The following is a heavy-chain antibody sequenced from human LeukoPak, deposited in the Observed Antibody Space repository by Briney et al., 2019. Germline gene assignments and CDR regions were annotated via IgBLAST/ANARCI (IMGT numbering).Heavy chain of an antibody. CDR2: IIPPLGIT. Sequence: SVKVSCKPSGGTFSAHSIIWVRQAPGQGLEWMGGIIPPLGITNYPQKFQGRVTITTDESTSIAFMDLSSLRSEDTAVYFCARVNAMAAGTHYFDSWGQGTLVTVSS. CDR3: ARVNAMAAGTHYFDS. D-gene: IGHD6-13*01. J-gene: IGHJ4*02. CDR1: GGTFSAHS. V-gene: IGHV1-69*16.